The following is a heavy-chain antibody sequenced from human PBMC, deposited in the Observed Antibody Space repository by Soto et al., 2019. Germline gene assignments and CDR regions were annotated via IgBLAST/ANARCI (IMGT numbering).Heavy chain of an antibody. CDR1: GFIFSDYA. J-gene: IGHJ1*01. V-gene: IGHV3-30-3*01. D-gene: IGHD6-6*01. CDR3: ARENSRISPRLFQH. Sequence: PXGSLRLSCVASGFIFSDYAMHWARQAPGKGLDWVALISPAGTNQYYADSAKGRFTISRDNSKNTLYLQMNSLRPEDTGLYYCARENSRISPRLFQHWGQGTLVTVSS. CDR2: ISPAGTNQ.